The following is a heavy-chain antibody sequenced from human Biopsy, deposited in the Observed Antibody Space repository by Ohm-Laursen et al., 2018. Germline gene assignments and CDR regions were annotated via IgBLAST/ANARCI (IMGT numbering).Heavy chain of an antibody. CDR2: INAKTGDT. J-gene: IGHJ5*02. Sequence: ASVKVSCKASEYTFTGYHVHWVRQAPGQGLEWMGWINAKTGDTNYAQKFQGRVTMTRDTSISTAYVDLSSLRSDDTAVYYCTREGYYYDSLAYYYWFDPWGQGTLVTVSS. CDR1: EYTFTGYH. CDR3: TREGYYYDSLAYYYWFDP. V-gene: IGHV1-2*02. D-gene: IGHD3-22*01.